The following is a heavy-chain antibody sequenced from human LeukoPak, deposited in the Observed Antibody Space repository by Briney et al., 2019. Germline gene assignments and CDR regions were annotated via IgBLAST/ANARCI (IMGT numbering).Heavy chain of an antibody. CDR1: GFTFSSYG. CDR2: ISGSGGST. J-gene: IGHJ6*03. D-gene: IGHD3-10*01. CDR3: TSPRGSGRYYYYYMDV. V-gene: IGHV3-23*01. Sequence: PGGSLRLSCAASGFTFSSYGMSWVRQAPGKGLEWVSAISGSGGSTYYADSVKGRFTISRDNSKNTLYLQMNSLRAEDTAVYYCTSPRGSGRYYYYYMDVWGKGTTVTISS.